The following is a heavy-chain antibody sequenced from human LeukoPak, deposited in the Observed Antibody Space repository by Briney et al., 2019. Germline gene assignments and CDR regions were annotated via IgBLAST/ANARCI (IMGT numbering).Heavy chain of an antibody. CDR3: AKVARSSRIAAAGNYYYYYMDV. J-gene: IGHJ6*03. V-gene: IGHV3-30*02. CDR2: IRYDGSDK. CDR1: GFSFSSYG. D-gene: IGHD6-13*01. Sequence: PGGSLRLSCAASGFSFSSYGMHWVRQAPGKGLEWVAFIRYDGSDKYYADSVKGLFTISRDNSKNTLYLQMNSLRAEDTAVYYCAKVARSSRIAAAGNYYYYYMDVWGKGTTVTISS.